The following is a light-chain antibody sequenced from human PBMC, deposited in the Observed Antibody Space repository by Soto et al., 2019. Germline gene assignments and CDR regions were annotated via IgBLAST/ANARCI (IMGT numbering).Light chain of an antibody. V-gene: IGLV1-44*01. CDR3: AAWDDSLSGPV. CDR2: NSD. Sequence: QSVLTQPPSASGTPGQRVTISCSGTSSNIGSNSVSWYYHLPGTAPKLLIYNSDQRPSGVPDRFSGSKSDTSASLAISGLQSEDEADYYCAAWDDSLSGPVFGGGTKVTVL. J-gene: IGLJ2*01. CDR1: SSNIGSNS.